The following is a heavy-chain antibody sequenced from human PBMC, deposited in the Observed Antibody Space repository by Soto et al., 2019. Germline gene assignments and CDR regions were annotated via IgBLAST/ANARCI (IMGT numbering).Heavy chain of an antibody. V-gene: IGHV3-33*01. CDR1: GFTFSSYG. CDR3: ARDRYSSGWYDLDY. D-gene: IGHD6-19*01. Sequence: QVQLVESGGGVVQPGRSLRLSCAASGFTFSSYGMHWVRQPPGKGLEWVAVIWYDGSWKYYADSVKGRFTISRDNSKNTLYLEIHSLRSEETAVYYCARDRYSSGWYDLDYWGQGTLVTVSS. J-gene: IGHJ4*02. CDR2: IWYDGSWK.